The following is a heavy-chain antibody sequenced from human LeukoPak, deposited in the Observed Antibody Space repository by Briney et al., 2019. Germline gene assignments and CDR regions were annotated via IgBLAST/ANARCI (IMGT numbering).Heavy chain of an antibody. CDR1: GFTFSGYA. J-gene: IGHJ4*02. Sequence: GGSLRLSCAASGFTFSGYAMHWVRQAPGKGLEWVAVISYDGSNKYYADSVKGRFTISRDNSKNTLYLQMNSLRAEDTAVYYCARDLPPIAAAGTGFDYWGQGTPVTVSS. D-gene: IGHD6-13*01. CDR2: ISYDGSNK. V-gene: IGHV3-30*04. CDR3: ARDLPPIAAAGTGFDY.